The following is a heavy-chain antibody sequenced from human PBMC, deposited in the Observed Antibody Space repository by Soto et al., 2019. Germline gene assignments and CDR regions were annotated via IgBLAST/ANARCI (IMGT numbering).Heavy chain of an antibody. CDR1: GGSISSSSYY. CDR3: ARPQGGVSSSSPNYFDP. CDR2: IYYTGNT. D-gene: IGHD6-6*01. J-gene: IGHJ5*02. V-gene: IGHV4-39*01. Sequence: QLQLQESGPGLVKPSQTLSLTCTVSGGSISSSSYYWGWIRQPPGKGLEWIGSIYYTGNTYYNPSLKGRVTIAVDTSKNQFSLKLTSVTAADTAVYYCARPQGGVSSSSPNYFDPWGQGTLVSVTS.